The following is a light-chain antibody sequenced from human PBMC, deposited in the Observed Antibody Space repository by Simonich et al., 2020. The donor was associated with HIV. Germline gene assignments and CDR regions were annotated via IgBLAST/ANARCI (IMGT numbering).Light chain of an antibody. CDR2: DFS. V-gene: IGLV2-14*01. Sequence: QSALTQPPSASGSPGQSVTISCPGTSSDVGGYNYVSWSQQHPGQAPKLMIYDFSKRPSGVSNRFSGSKSGNTASLTISGLQAEDEADYYCSSYTSSSTWVFGGGTKLTVL. CDR3: SSYTSSSTWV. J-gene: IGLJ3*02. CDR1: SSDVGGYNY.